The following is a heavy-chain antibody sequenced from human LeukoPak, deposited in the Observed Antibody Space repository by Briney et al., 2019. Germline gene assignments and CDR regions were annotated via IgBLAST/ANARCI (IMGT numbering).Heavy chain of an antibody. J-gene: IGHJ4*02. D-gene: IGHD2-15*01. V-gene: IGHV1-69*04. CDR3: ARDGVVVAATRSPFDY. Sequence: SVQVSCKASGYTFTSYDINGVRQATGQGLEWMGRIIPILGIANYAQKFQGRVTITADKSTRTAYMELSSLRSEDTAVYYCARDGVVVAATRSPFDYWGQGTLVTVSS. CDR2: IIPILGIA. CDR1: GYTFTSYD.